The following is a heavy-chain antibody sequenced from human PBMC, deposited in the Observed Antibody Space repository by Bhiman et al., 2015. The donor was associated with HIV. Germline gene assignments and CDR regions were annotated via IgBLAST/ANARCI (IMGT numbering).Heavy chain of an antibody. CDR1: GFIFSDAW. Sequence: EVQLVESGGGLVEPGGSLRLSCGGSGFIFSDAWMSWVRQAPGKGLEWVGRMISKRGGGTTDYAAPVKGRFTVSRDDSKNTLYLQMNSLKIEDTAVYYCVWVTVAPATGGYWGQGTLVTVSS. J-gene: IGHJ4*02. CDR2: MISKRGGGTT. D-gene: IGHD3-16*01. V-gene: IGHV3-15*01. CDR3: VWVTVAPATGGY.